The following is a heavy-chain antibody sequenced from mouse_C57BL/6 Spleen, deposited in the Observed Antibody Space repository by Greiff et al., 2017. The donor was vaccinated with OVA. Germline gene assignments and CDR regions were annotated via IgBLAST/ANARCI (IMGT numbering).Heavy chain of an antibody. CDR1: GYTFTTYP. J-gene: IGHJ2*01. CDR2: FHPYNDDT. D-gene: IGHD2-4*01. V-gene: IGHV1-47*01. Sequence: QVQLKQSGAELVKPGASVKMSCKASGYTFTTYPIEWMKQNHGQSLEWIGNFHPYNDDTKYNEKFKGKATLTVEKSSSTVYVELSRLTSYDSAVYYCARGPYDYDDYYFDYWGQGTTLTVSS. CDR3: ARGPYDYDDYYFDY.